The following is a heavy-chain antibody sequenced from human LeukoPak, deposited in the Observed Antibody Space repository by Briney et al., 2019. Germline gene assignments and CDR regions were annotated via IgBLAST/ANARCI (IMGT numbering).Heavy chain of an antibody. CDR2: ISSSSSYI. Sequence: PGGSLRLSCAASGFDFSGFAMSWVRQAPGKGLGWVSSISSSSSYIYYADSVKGRFTISRDNAKNSLYLQMNSLRAEDTAVYYCARTKIAAAGTEVDYWGQGTLVTVSS. J-gene: IGHJ4*02. CDR3: ARTKIAAAGTEVDY. V-gene: IGHV3-21*01. D-gene: IGHD6-13*01. CDR1: GFDFSGFA.